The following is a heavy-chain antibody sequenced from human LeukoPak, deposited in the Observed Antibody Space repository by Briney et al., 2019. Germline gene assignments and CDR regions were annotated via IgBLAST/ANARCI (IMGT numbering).Heavy chain of an antibody. D-gene: IGHD3-22*01. Sequence: GGSLRLSCAASGFIFSSYGMHWVRQAPGKGLEWVAFIRFDGLNKYYADSVKGRFTISRDNSKNTLYLQMNSLRAEDTAVYYCAKRAPDNSGPNWFDPWGQGTLVTVSS. CDR1: GFIFSSYG. J-gene: IGHJ5*02. CDR3: AKRAPDNSGPNWFDP. CDR2: IRFDGLNK. V-gene: IGHV3-30*02.